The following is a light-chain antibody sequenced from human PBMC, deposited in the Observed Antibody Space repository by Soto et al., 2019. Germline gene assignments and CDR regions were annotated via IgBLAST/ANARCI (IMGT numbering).Light chain of an antibody. V-gene: IGLV2-14*01. CDR3: SSYTSSSPYV. Sequence: QSALTQPASVSGSPGQSITISCTGTSSDVGGYTYVSWYQQHPGKAPKLMIFDVSNRPSGVSRRFSGSKSGNTASLTISGLQAEDEADYYCSSYTSSSPYVFGTGTKLTVL. J-gene: IGLJ1*01. CDR2: DVS. CDR1: SSDVGGYTY.